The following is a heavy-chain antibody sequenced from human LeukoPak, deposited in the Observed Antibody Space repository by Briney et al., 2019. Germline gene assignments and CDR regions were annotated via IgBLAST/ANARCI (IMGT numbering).Heavy chain of an antibody. Sequence: EASVKVSCKASGYTFTSYAMHWVRQAPGQRLEWMGWINAGNGNTKYSQKFQGRVTITRDISASTAYMELSSLRSEDTAVYYCARGRGPRGGKLYSNYANLIFDYWGQGTLVTVSS. CDR1: GYTFTSYA. D-gene: IGHD4-11*01. J-gene: IGHJ4*02. CDR3: ARGRGPRGGKLYSNYANLIFDY. CDR2: INAGNGNT. V-gene: IGHV1-3*01.